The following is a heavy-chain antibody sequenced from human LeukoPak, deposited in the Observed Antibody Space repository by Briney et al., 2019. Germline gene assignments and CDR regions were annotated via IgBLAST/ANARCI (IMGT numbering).Heavy chain of an antibody. CDR2: IYYTGSA. D-gene: IGHD1-14*01. CDR3: ARAPHTSPTDYYFDF. Sequence: SETLSLTCTVSGGSISSGDYYCGWIRQPPGQGLEWIGTIYYTGSAYNNPSLKSRVAMSVDTSKNQFSLKLTSVTAADTAVYYCARAPHTSPTDYYFDFWGQGTPVTVSS. V-gene: IGHV4-39*07. CDR1: GGSISSGDYY. J-gene: IGHJ4*02.